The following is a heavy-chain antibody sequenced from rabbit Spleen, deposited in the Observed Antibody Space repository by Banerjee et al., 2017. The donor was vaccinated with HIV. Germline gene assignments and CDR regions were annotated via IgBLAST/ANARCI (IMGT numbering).Heavy chain of an antibody. CDR1: GVSFSISSY. D-gene: IGHD8-1*01. CDR2: IDAGSSTFT. Sequence: QEQLEESGGDLVKPEGSLTLTCTASGVSFSISSYMCWVRQAPGKGLEWIACIDAGSSTFTYFATWAKGRFTCSKTSSTTVTLQMTSLTVADTATYFCARDTGSSFSSYGMDLWGPGTLVTVS. CDR3: ARDTGSSFSSYGMDL. V-gene: IGHV1S45*01. J-gene: IGHJ6*01.